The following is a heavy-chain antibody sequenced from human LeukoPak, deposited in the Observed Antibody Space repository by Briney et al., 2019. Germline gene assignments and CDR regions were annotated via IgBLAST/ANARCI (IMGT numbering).Heavy chain of an antibody. D-gene: IGHD6-19*01. Sequence: SETLSLTCTVSGGSINSYYWSWIRQPPGKGLEWIGYIYYSGSTNYNPPLKSRVTISVDTSKNQFSLNLNSVTAADTAVYYCARHQDSSSGWYYFDYWGQGTLVTVSS. V-gene: IGHV4-59*08. CDR2: IYYSGST. CDR3: ARHQDSSSGWYYFDY. CDR1: GGSINSYY. J-gene: IGHJ4*02.